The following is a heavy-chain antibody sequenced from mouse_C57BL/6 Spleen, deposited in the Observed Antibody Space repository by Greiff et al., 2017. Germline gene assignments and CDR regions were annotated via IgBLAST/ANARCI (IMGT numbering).Heavy chain of an antibody. CDR1: GFTFSDYG. CDR2: ISSGSSTI. D-gene: IGHD2-2*01. V-gene: IGHV5-17*01. J-gene: IGHJ4*01. Sequence: EVQLVESGGGLVKPGGSLKLSCAASGFTFSDYGMHWVRQAPEKGLEWVAYISSGSSTIYYADTVQGRFTISSDTAKHTLFLQMPSLRSEDTAMYYCAMYGYYDAMDYWGQGTSVTVSS. CDR3: AMYGYYDAMDY.